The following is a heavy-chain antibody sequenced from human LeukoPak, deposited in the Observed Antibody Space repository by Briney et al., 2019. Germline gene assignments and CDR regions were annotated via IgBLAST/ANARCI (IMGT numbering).Heavy chain of an antibody. CDR1: GFTFSSYA. J-gene: IGHJ6*02. CDR3: SRGSFITIFGVVL. CDR2: ISYDGSNK. V-gene: IGHV3-30-3*01. D-gene: IGHD3-3*01. Sequence: QPGRSLRLSCAASGFTFSSYAMHWVRQAPGKGPEWVAVISYDGSNKYYADSVKGRFTISRDNSKNTLYLQMNSLRAEDTAVYCCSRGSFITIFGVVLWGQGTTVTVSS.